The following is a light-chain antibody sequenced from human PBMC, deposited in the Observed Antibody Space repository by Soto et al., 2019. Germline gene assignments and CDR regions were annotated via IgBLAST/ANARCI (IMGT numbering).Light chain of an antibody. J-gene: IGKJ1*01. CDR3: QQYLTSPRT. V-gene: IGKV3-20*01. CDR2: GAS. CDR1: RRVSSTY. Sequence: VLTRSRGTLSLHHGARATLSCRSSRRVSSTYLACYHHKPGQAPRFLIYGASNRAIGIPDRFSGSGSGTDFTLTISRLEPEDFAVYYCQQYLTSPRTFGQGTKVDIK.